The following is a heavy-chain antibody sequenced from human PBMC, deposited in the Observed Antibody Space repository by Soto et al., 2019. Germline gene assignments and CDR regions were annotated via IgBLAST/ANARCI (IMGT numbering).Heavy chain of an antibody. Sequence: PSETLSLTCAVSGYSISSGYYWGWLRQPPGKGLEWIGRFSLSGTTSYNPSLRSRVTMSADVSKNQFSLRLTSVTAADTALYYCARGMTPPGAPAWYYFDSWGQGTLVTVSS. D-gene: IGHD2-8*02. CDR1: GYSISSGYY. V-gene: IGHV4-38-2*01. J-gene: IGHJ4*02. CDR2: FSLSGTT. CDR3: ARGMTPPGAPAWYYFDS.